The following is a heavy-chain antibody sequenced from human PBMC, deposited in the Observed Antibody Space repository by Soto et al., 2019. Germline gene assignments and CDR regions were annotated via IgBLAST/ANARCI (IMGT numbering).Heavy chain of an antibody. Sequence: EVQLVESGGGLVQPGGSLRLSCAASEFTFSRYWMSWLRQAPGKGLEWVANIKHDGSEKYYVDSVEGRFTISRDNAKNSLYLQMNSLRADDTAVYYCARDGAYGSGSSTPLYWGQGTLVTVSS. J-gene: IGHJ4*02. V-gene: IGHV3-7*03. D-gene: IGHD3-10*01. CDR2: IKHDGSEK. CDR3: ARDGAYGSGSSTPLY. CDR1: EFTFSRYW.